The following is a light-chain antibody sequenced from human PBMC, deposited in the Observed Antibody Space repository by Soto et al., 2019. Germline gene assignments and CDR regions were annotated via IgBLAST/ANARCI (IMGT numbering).Light chain of an antibody. V-gene: IGLV2-11*01. CDR1: SSDVGGYNY. CDR2: DVS. Sequence: QSALTQPRSVSGSPGQSVTISCTGTSSDVGGYNYVSWYQQHPGKAPKLMIHDVSKRPSGVPDRFSGSKSGNTASLTISGLQAEDEADYYCCSYAVTYYVFGTGTKLTVL. J-gene: IGLJ1*01. CDR3: CSYAVTYYV.